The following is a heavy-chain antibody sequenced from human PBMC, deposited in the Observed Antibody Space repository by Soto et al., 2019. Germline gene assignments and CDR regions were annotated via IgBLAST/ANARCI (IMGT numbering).Heavy chain of an antibody. CDR3: ARGVYLSYGDQEFDY. CDR1: GYTFTSYG. V-gene: IGHV1-18*01. Sequence: ASVKVSCKASGYTFTSYGISWVRQAPGQGLEWMGWISAYNGNTNYAQKLQGRVTMTTDASTSTAYMELRSPRSDDTAVYYCARGVYLSYGDQEFDYWGQGTLVTVSS. CDR2: ISAYNGNT. D-gene: IGHD4-17*01. J-gene: IGHJ4*02.